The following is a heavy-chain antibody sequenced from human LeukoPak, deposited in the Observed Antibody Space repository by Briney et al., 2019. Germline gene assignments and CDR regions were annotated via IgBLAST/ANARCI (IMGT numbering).Heavy chain of an antibody. CDR1: GYTFTSYG. CDR2: ISAYSGNT. CDR3: ARSPALVYDSSGYHYGYFQH. D-gene: IGHD3-22*01. V-gene: IGHV1-18*01. J-gene: IGHJ1*01. Sequence: ASVKVSCKASGYTFTSYGVSWVRQAPGQGLEWMGWISAYSGNTNYAQKLQGRVTMTTDTSTSTAYMELRSLRSDDTAVYYCARSPALVYDSSGYHYGYFQHWGQGTLVTVSS.